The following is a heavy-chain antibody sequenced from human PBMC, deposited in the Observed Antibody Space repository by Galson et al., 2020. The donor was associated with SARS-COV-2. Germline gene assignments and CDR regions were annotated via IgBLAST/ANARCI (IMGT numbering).Heavy chain of an antibody. D-gene: IGHD4-17*01. CDR2: ISSSSSYI. J-gene: IGHJ4*02. V-gene: IGHV3-21*01. CDR1: GFPFSSYS. Sequence: GGSLRLSCAASGFPFSSYSMNWVRQAPGKGLEWVSSISSSSSYIYYADSVKGRFTISRDNAKNSLYLQMNSLRAEDTAVYYCARGGDYGAIQFDYWGQGTLVTVSS. CDR3: ARGGDYGAIQFDY.